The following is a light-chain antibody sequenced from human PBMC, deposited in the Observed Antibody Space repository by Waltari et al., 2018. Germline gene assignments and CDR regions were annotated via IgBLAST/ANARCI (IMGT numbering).Light chain of an antibody. V-gene: IGKV3-15*01. CDR2: GAS. Sequence: EIVMTQSPATLSVSPGERATLSCRASQSVSSNFAWYQQKPGQAPRLLIYGASTRATGIPARFSCRGSGTEFTLTISSLQSEDFAVYYCQQYNNWPPWTFGQGTKVEIK. CDR3: QQYNNWPPWT. CDR1: QSVSSN. J-gene: IGKJ1*01.